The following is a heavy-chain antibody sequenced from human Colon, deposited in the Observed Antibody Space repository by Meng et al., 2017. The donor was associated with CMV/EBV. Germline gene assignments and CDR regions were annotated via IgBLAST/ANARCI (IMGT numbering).Heavy chain of an antibody. CDR3: ARAVDSGTYSPGYFDY. J-gene: IGHJ4*02. Sequence: SAMVSCKASGGISSNYTLNWLRQAPGQGLEWMGRTIPMLSIANYAKKFQGRVTITADKSTSTVYMHLTSLRSDDTAVYFCARAVDSGTYSPGYFDYWGQGTVVTVSS. D-gene: IGHD5-12*01. CDR1: GGISSNYT. CDR2: TIPMLSIA. V-gene: IGHV1-69*02.